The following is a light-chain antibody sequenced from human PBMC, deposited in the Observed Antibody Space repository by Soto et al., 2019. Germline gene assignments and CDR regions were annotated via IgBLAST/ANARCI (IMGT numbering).Light chain of an antibody. J-gene: IGLJ1*01. Sequence: QSALTQPASVSGSPGQSITISCTGTSSDVGSYNLVSWYQQHPGKAHKLMIYEVSKRPSGVYNRFSGSKSGNTASLIIFGLQAEDEADYYCCSYAGSSTSFGTGTKVTVL. CDR3: CSYAGSSTS. CDR1: SSDVGSYNL. V-gene: IGLV2-23*02. CDR2: EVS.